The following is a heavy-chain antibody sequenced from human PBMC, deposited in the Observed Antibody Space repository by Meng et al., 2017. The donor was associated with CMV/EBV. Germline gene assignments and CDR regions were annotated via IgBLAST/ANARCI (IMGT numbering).Heavy chain of an antibody. D-gene: IGHD2-21*01. CDR2: ISSSGSTI. J-gene: IGHJ6*02. Sequence: GESLKISCAASGFTFSSYEMNWVRQAPGKGLEWVSYISSSGSTIYYADSVKGRFTISRDNAKNSLYLQMNSLRAEDTAVYYCARALVVETNPRNYYYYGMDVWGQGTTVTVSS. V-gene: IGHV3-48*03. CDR3: ARALVVETNPRNYYYYGMDV. CDR1: GFTFSSYE.